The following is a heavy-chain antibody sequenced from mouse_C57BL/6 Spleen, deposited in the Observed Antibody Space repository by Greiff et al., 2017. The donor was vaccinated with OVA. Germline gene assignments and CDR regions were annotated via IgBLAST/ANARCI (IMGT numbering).Heavy chain of an antibody. CDR2: ISSGGDYT. CDR1: GFTFSSYA. Sequence: EVQLVESGEGLVKPGGSLKLSCAASGFTFSSYAMSWVRQTPEKRLEWVAYISSGGDYTYYADTVKGRFTIPRDNARNTLYLQMSSLKSEDTAMYYCTREAIFFDYWGQGTTLTVSS. V-gene: IGHV5-9-1*02. CDR3: TREAIFFDY. J-gene: IGHJ2*01.